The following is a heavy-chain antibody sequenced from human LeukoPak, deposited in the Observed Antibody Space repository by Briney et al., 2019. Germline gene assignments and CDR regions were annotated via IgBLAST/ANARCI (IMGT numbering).Heavy chain of an antibody. CDR2: INPNSGGT. J-gene: IGHJ5*02. CDR1: GYTFTGYY. Sequence: ASVKVSCKASGYTFTGYYIHWVRQAHGQGLECVGWINPNSGGTNYAQKFQGRVTMTRDTSISTAYMELSRLRSDDTAVYYCARGGSGSYFSWLDPWGQGTLVTVSS. V-gene: IGHV1-2*02. D-gene: IGHD3-10*01. CDR3: ARGGSGSYFSWLDP.